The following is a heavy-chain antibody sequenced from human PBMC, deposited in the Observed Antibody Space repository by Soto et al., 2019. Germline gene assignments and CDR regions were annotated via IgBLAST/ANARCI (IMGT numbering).Heavy chain of an antibody. CDR2: ISNYNGDT. CDR1: GYTFTRYS. J-gene: IGHJ5*02. Sequence: ASVKVSCKASGYTFTRYSINSVRQAPGQGLEWVGWISNYNGDTKYAEKFQGRVTLTTDTSTTTTYMDLRSLTSDDTAGYFCARGDSTGSPTGWFDPWGQGTLVTVSS. V-gene: IGHV1-18*04. D-gene: IGHD6-19*01. CDR3: ARGDSTGSPTGWFDP.